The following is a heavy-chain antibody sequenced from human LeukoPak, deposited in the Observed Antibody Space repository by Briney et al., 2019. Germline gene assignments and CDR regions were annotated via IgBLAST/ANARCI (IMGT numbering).Heavy chain of an antibody. CDR3: ARPYYYDSRIDP. CDR2: MYYSGST. V-gene: IGHV4-30-4*01. D-gene: IGHD3-22*01. CDR1: GGSTSSGDYY. J-gene: IGHJ5*02. Sequence: PSETLSLTCTVSGGSTSSGDYYWSWIRQPPGKGLEWIAYMYYSGSTYYNPSLKSRVTMSADTSKNQLSLKLSSVTAADTAVYYCARPYYYDSRIDPWGQGILVTVSS.